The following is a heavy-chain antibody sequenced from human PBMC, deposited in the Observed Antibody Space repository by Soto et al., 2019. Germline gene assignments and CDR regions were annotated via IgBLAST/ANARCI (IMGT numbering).Heavy chain of an antibody. CDR2: IYPGDSDT. Sequence: GESLKISCKGSGYSFTSYWIGWVRQMPGKALEWMGIIYPGDSDTRYSPSFQGQVTISADKSISTAYLQWSSLKASDTAMYYCARRIDFWSGLAAGWFDPWGQGTLVTVSS. V-gene: IGHV5-51*01. D-gene: IGHD3-3*01. CDR3: ARRIDFWSGLAAGWFDP. CDR1: GYSFTSYW. J-gene: IGHJ5*02.